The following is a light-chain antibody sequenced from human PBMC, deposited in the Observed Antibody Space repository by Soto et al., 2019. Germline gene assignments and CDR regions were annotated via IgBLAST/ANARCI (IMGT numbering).Light chain of an antibody. CDR1: SGHSSYA. V-gene: IGLV4-69*01. J-gene: IGLJ2*01. CDR2: LDSDGSH. CDR3: QTWGTGIHVV. Sequence: QLVLTQSPSASASLGASVKLTCTLSSGHSSYAIAWHQQQPEKGPRHLMKLDSDGSHTKGDAIPDRFSGSSSAAERYLTISSLQSEDEADYYCQTWGTGIHVVFGGGTKLTVL.